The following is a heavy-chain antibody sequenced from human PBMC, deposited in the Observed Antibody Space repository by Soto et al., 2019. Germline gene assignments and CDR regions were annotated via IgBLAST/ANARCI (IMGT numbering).Heavy chain of an antibody. D-gene: IGHD3-10*01. J-gene: IGHJ3*02. CDR2: ISYDGSNK. V-gene: IGHV3-30*18. CDR1: GFTFSSYG. CDR3: AKEGTPVRKLLGFGELLSGHDAFDI. Sequence: QVQLVESGGGVVQPGRSLRLSCAASGFTFSSYGMHWVRQAPGKWLEWVAVISYDGSNKYYADSVKGRLTISRDNSKNTLYLHMNSLRAEDAAVYYCAKEGTPVRKLLGFGELLSGHDAFDIWGQGTMVTVSS.